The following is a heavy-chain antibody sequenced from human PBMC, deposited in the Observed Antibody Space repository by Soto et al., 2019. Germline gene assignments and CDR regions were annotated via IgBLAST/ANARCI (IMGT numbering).Heavy chain of an antibody. CDR2: INPSGGST. V-gene: IGHV1-46*01. Sequence: ASVKVSCKASGYTFTSYYVHWVRQAPGQGLEWMAIINPSGGSTSYAQKFQDRVTTARDTSTSTVYMELSSLRSEDMAVYYCARGRLTMTAVVTEAFDIWGQGTMVTVSS. J-gene: IGHJ3*02. D-gene: IGHD3-22*01. CDR1: GYTFTSYY. CDR3: ARGRLTMTAVVTEAFDI.